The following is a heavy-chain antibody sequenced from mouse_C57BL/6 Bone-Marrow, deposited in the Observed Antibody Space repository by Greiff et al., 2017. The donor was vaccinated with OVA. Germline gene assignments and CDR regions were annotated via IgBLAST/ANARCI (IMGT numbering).Heavy chain of an antibody. J-gene: IGHJ4*01. CDR1: GYTFTSYW. CDR2: IDPSDSYT. D-gene: IGHD1-1*01. CDR3: ARGGYDYGSSYGYYAMDY. V-gene: IGHV1-50*01. Sequence: QVQLQQPGAELVKPGASVKLSCKASGYTFTSYWMQWVKQRPGQGLEWIGEIDPSDSYTNYNQKFKGKATLTVDTSSSTAYMQLSSLTSEDSAVYYCARGGYDYGSSYGYYAMDYWGQGTSVTVSS.